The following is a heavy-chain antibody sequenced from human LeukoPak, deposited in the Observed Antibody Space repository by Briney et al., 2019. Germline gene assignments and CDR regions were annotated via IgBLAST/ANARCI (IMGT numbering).Heavy chain of an antibody. Sequence: GGSLRLSCAASGFTFSSYSMNWVRQAPGKGLEWVSSMSSSSSYIYYADSVKGRFTISRDNAKNSLYLQMNSLRAEDTAVYYCAELGITMIGGVWGKGTTVTISS. V-gene: IGHV3-21*01. CDR2: MSSSSSYI. J-gene: IGHJ6*04. D-gene: IGHD3-10*02. CDR1: GFTFSSYS. CDR3: AELGITMIGGV.